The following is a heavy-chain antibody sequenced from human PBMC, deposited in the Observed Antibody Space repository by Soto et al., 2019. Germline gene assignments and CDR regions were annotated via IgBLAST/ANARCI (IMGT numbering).Heavy chain of an antibody. CDR2: ISFSGSTI. CDR3: TRGAGFFYGVDV. D-gene: IGHD3-10*01. V-gene: IGHV3-48*03. Sequence: PWGALRLSCAASVFSFSDYEMNWVRQAPGKGLEWIAHISFSGSTIYYADSVKGRFSISRDNSKNFLYLQMSGLRADDSAVYYCTRGAGFFYGVDVWGLGTTVTVSS. CDR1: VFSFSDYE. J-gene: IGHJ6*02.